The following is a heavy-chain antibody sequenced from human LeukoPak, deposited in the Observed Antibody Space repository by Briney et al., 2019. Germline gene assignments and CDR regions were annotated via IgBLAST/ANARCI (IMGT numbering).Heavy chain of an antibody. J-gene: IGHJ3*02. Sequence: SVKVSCKASGGTFSSYAISWVRQAPGQGLEWMGGIIPIFGTTNYAQKFQGRVTITADKSTTTAYMELSSLRSEDTAVYYCAKHINTYYDFWSGPKRITKDAFDIWGQGTMVTVS. CDR1: GGTFSSYA. CDR2: IIPIFGTT. CDR3: AKHINTYYDFWSGPKRITKDAFDI. V-gene: IGHV1-69*06. D-gene: IGHD3-3*01.